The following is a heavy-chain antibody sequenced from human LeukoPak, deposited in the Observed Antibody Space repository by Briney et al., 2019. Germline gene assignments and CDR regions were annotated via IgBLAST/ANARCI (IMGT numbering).Heavy chain of an antibody. CDR3: AKGGGSYYGAFDI. V-gene: IGHV3-48*03. D-gene: IGHD1-26*01. J-gene: IGHJ3*02. CDR1: GFTFSSYE. CDR2: ISSSGSTI. Sequence: GGSLRLSCAASGFTFSSYEMHWVRQAPGRGLEWVSYISSSGSTIYYADSVKGRFTISRDNAKNSLYLQMDSLRAEDTAVYYCAKGGGSYYGAFDIWGQGTMVTVSS.